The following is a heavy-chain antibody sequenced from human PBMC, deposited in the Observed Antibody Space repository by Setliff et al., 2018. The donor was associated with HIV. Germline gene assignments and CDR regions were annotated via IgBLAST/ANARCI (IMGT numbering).Heavy chain of an antibody. CDR1: GGTFSSYA. D-gene: IGHD1-26*01. CDR3: ARDSEWGSYIFWTFDI. CDR2: IIPIFGTA. Sequence: ASVKVSCKASGGTFSSYAISWVRQAPGQGLEWMGGIIPIFGTANYAQKFQGRVTITTDESTSTAYMELSSLRSEDTAVYYCARDSEWGSYIFWTFDIWGQGTMVTVSS. V-gene: IGHV1-69*05. J-gene: IGHJ3*02.